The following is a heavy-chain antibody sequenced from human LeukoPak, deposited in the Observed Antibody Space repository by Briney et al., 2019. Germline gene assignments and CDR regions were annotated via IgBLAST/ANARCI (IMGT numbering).Heavy chain of an antibody. J-gene: IGHJ5*02. V-gene: IGHV5-51*01. CDR2: IYPGDSDT. CDR3: VRPYGAPHNWFDP. Sequence: GESLKISCKGSGYSFTSYWIGWVRQMPGKGLGWMGIIYPGDSDTRYSPSFQGQVTISADKSISTAYLQWSSLKASDTAMYYCVRPYGAPHNWFDPWGQGTLVTVSS. D-gene: IGHD4/OR15-4a*01. CDR1: GYSFTSYW.